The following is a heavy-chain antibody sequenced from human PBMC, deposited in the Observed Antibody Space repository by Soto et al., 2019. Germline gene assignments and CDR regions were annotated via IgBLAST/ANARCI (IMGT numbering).Heavy chain of an antibody. CDR1: GFTFSTYG. J-gene: IGHJ4*02. CDR3: ARGVLTPTWILPQGLDY. Sequence: HPGGSLRLSCAASGFTFSTYGMHWVRQAPGKGLEWVTVIWYDGINKYYADSVKGRFTISRDNSKNTLYLQMNSLRAEDTAVYYCARGVLTPTWILPQGLDYWGQGTLVTVSS. V-gene: IGHV3-33*01. D-gene: IGHD5-18*01. CDR2: IWYDGINK.